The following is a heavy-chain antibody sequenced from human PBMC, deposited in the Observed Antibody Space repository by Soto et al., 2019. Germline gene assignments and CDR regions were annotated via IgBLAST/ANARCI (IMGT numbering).Heavy chain of an antibody. CDR1: GYTFTSYD. CDR2: MNPNSGNT. CDR3: ARGPDGYYYYGVDV. V-gene: IGHV1-8*01. J-gene: IGHJ6*02. Sequence: QVQLVQSGAEVKKPGASVKVSCKASGYTFTSYDINWVRQATGQGLEWMGWMNPNSGNTGYAQKCHGRVTRTRNTSISTAYMELSSLRSEDTAVYYCARGPDGYYYYGVDVWGQGTTVTVSS.